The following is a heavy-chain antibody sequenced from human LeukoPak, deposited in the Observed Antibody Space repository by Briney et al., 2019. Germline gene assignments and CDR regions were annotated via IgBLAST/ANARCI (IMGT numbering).Heavy chain of an antibody. CDR1: GYTFTDYH. V-gene: IGHV1-2*06. CDR2: IKPHNGDT. J-gene: IGHJ4*02. D-gene: IGHD3-16*01. Sequence: ASVTVSFKASGYTFTDYHMHWVRQAPGQGLEWMGRIKPHNGDTDCAQRFQGRVTLTRDTSIRTAYMELSSLRSDDTAVYYCARDPYVAGDHWGQGTLVTVSS. CDR3: ARDPYVAGDH.